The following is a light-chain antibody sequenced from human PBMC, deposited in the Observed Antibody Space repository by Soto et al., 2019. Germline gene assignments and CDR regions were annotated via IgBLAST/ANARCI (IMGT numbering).Light chain of an antibody. V-gene: IGKV1D-12*01. J-gene: IGKJ5*01. CDR1: QGISAW. Sequence: DVQKTKYPSSVSATVGDRVTITCRASQGISAWLAWYQQKPGKAPKLLIYAASSLQSGVPSRFSGSGFGTDFTLTISSLQPEDFATYYCQQANSFPITFGQGTRLEIK. CDR2: AAS. CDR3: QQANSFPIT.